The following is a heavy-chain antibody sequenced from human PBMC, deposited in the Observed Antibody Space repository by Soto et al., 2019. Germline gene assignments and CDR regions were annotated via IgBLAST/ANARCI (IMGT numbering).Heavy chain of an antibody. CDR2: FDPEEGET. V-gene: IGHV1-24*01. J-gene: IGHJ5*02. CDR1: GYTLTELS. D-gene: IGHD3-22*01. CDR3: ATVSRRRPEIVIDP. Sequence: ASVKVSCKVSGYTLTELSMHWVRQAPGKGLEWMGGFDPEEGETIYAQKFQGRVTMTEDTSTDTAYMELSSLRSEDTAVYYCATVSRRRPEIVIDPWGQGTLVTVSS.